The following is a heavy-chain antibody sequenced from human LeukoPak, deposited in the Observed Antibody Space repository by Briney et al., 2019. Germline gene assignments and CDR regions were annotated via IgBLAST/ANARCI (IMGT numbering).Heavy chain of an antibody. D-gene: IGHD6-13*01. CDR2: IKQDGSEK. J-gene: IGHJ4*02. V-gene: IGHV3-7*03. CDR3: ARVPSSSWYGWYFDY. Sequence: PGGSLRLSCAASGFTFSSYWMSGVRQAPGKGLEWVANIKQDGSEKYYVDSVKGRFTISRDNAKNSLYLQMNSLRAEDTAVYYCARVPSSSWYGWYFDYWGQGTLVTVSS. CDR1: GFTFSSYW.